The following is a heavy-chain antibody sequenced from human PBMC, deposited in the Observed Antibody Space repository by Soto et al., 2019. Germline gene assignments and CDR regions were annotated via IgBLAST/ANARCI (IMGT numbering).Heavy chain of an antibody. CDR2: IYYSGST. CDR3: ARESQNGYDRDY. J-gene: IGHJ4*02. Sequence: QVQLQESGPGLVKPSETLSLTCTVSGGSISSYYWSWIRQPPGKGLEWIGYIYYSGSTNYNPSLKSRVTISVDTSKNQFSLKLSSVTAEDTAVYYCARESQNGYDRDYWGQGTLVTVSS. V-gene: IGHV4-59*01. D-gene: IGHD5-12*01. CDR1: GGSISSYY.